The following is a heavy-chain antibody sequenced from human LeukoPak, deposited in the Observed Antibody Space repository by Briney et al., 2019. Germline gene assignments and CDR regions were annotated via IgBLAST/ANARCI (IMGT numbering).Heavy chain of an antibody. CDR1: SDAITPY. V-gene: IGHV4-59*11. CDR2: IFHTGII. Sequence: PSQTLSLTCILPSDAITPYWSWIRPPPGNGLEFFGYIFHTGIIKYNPSLGSRLTISLDTSKRQLSLRLTSVTAADTANYFCARRPRAPDIWGQGTMVIVSS. J-gene: IGHJ3*02. CDR3: ARRPRAPDI.